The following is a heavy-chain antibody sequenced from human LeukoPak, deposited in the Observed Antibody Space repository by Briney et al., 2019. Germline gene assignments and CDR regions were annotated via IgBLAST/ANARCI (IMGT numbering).Heavy chain of an antibody. J-gene: IGHJ4*02. Sequence: ASVKLSGKASGSTFTSYGISWLRQAPGQELEWMGWINPYIGGTNYAQKFQGRVTMTKDTSISTAYMELSRLRWDDTAEYYCARSVYDIVTGYPSYYFDYWGQGTLVTASS. D-gene: IGHD3-9*01. CDR1: GSTFTSYG. V-gene: IGHV1-2*02. CDR3: ARSVYDIVTGYPSYYFDY. CDR2: INPYIGGT.